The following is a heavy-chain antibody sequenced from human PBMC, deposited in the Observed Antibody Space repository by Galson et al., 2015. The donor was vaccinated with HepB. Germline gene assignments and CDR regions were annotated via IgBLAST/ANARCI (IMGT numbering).Heavy chain of an antibody. CDR3: ARDEEPADGGDDY. Sequence: SVKVSCKASGYTFTSYYMHWVRQAPGQGLEWMGTINPSGGSTSYAQKFQGRVTMTRDTSTSTVYRELRSLRSDDTAVYYCARDEEPADGGDDYWGQGTLVTVSS. J-gene: IGHJ4*02. CDR2: INPSGGST. CDR1: GYTFTSYY. V-gene: IGHV1-46*01. D-gene: IGHD2-2*01.